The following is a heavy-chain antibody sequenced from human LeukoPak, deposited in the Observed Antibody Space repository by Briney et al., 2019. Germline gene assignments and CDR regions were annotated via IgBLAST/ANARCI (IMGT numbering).Heavy chain of an antibody. CDR1: GGSISSYY. J-gene: IGHJ2*01. V-gene: IGHV4-4*07. Sequence: SETLSLTCTVSGGSISSYYWSWIRQPAGKGLEWIGRIYTSGSTNYNPSLKSRVTMSVDTSKNQFSLKLSAGTAADTSAYCCXXXGXXXXXXXXGXXXXXXXXXXXXXXXXXDRY. CDR2: IYTSGST. CDR3: XXXGXXXXXXXXGXXXXXXXXXXXXXXXXXDRY.